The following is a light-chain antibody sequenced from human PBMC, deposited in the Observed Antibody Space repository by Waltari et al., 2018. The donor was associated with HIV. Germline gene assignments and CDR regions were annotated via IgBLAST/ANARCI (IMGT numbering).Light chain of an antibody. Sequence: QAVVTQEPSLTVSPGGTVTLTCGSSTGAVSSGHSPYWFQQRPGQAPSTLIHDTSNNHSWTPARFSGSLLGGKAALTLAGAQPDDEAEYSCLLSYGGSRVFGGGTKLTGL. V-gene: IGLV7-46*01. J-gene: IGLJ2*01. CDR1: TGAVSSGHS. CDR3: LLSYGGSRV. CDR2: DTS.